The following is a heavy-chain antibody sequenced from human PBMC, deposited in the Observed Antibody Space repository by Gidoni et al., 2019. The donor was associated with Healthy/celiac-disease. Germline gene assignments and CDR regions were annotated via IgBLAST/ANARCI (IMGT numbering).Heavy chain of an antibody. J-gene: IGHJ4*02. CDR3: ARDWSIAARPGQLYFDY. D-gene: IGHD6-6*01. CDR1: GYTFTSYY. CDR2: LNPSGGST. V-gene: IGHV1-46*03. Sequence: AAVKVSCKASGYTFTSYYMHWVRQAPGQGLEWMGILNPSGGSTSYAQTFQGRFTMTRDTSTSTVYMELSSLRSEDTAVYYCARDWSIAARPGQLYFDYWGQGTLVTVSS.